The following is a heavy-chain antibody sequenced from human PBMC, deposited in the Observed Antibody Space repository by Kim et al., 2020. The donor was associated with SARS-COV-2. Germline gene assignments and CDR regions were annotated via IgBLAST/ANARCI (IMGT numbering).Heavy chain of an antibody. CDR1: GGSLSSSCYY. Sequence: SETLSLTCTVSGGSLSSSCYYWGWIRQPPGKGLEWIGTAYYIGNTYYNPSLKSRVTISVDTSKNQCSLKLGSVTAADTAVYYCSSHQRYSSGWYV. V-gene: IGHV4-39*01. J-gene: IGHJ2*01. D-gene: IGHD6-19*01. CDR2: AYYIGNT. CDR3: SSHQRYSSGWYV.